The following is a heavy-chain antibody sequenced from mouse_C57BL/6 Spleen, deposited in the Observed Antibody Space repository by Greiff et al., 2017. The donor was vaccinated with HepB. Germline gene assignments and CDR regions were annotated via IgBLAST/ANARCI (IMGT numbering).Heavy chain of an antibody. D-gene: IGHD4-1*02. CDR3: ARDQLRYYFDY. V-gene: IGHV5-4*01. Sequence: EVKLVESGGGLVKPGGSLKLSCAASGFTFSSYAMSWVRQTPEKRLEWVATISDGGSYTYYPDNVKGRFTISRDNAKNNLYLQMSHLKSEDTAMYYCARDQLRYYFDYWGQGTTLTVSS. CDR2: ISDGGSYT. J-gene: IGHJ2*01. CDR1: GFTFSSYA.